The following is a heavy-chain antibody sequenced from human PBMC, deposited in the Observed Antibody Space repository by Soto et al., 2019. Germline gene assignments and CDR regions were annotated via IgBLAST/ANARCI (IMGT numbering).Heavy chain of an antibody. J-gene: IGHJ5*02. V-gene: IGHV1-46*01. Sequence: QVQLVQSGAEVKKPGASVKVSCKASGYTFTSYYMHWVRQAPGQGLEWMGIINPSGGSTSYAQKFQGSVTMTRDTTPSPVYMELSSLRYEAAAVYYCAHGGGYVCCFDPWGQGTLVTVSS. D-gene: IGHD5-12*01. CDR3: AHGGGYVCCFDP. CDR2: INPSGGST. CDR1: GYTFTSYY.